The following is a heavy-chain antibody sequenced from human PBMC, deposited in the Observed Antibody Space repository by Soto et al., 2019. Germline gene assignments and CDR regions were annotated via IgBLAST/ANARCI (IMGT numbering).Heavy chain of an antibody. Sequence: GGSLRLSCAASGFTFSSYAMSWVRQAPGKGLEWVSAISGSGGSTYYADSVKGRFTISRDNSKDTLYLQMNSLSAEDTAVYYWAMGISMIVGEHGYFDYWGQGTLVTVSS. CDR2: ISGSGGST. V-gene: IGHV3-23*01. CDR1: GFTFSSYA. CDR3: AMGISMIVGEHGYFDY. D-gene: IGHD3-22*01. J-gene: IGHJ4*02.